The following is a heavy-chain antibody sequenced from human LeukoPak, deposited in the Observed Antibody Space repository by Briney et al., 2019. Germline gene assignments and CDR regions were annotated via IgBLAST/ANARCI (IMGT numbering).Heavy chain of an antibody. CDR2: IIPTLGIA. Sequence: ASVKVSCKASGGTFSSYAISWVRQAPGQGLEWMGRIIPTLGIANYAQKFQGRVTITADKSTSTAYMELSSLRSEDTAVYYCARSIRRSSSSWANRYFDYWGQGTLVTVSS. J-gene: IGHJ4*02. CDR3: ARSIRRSSSSWANRYFDY. D-gene: IGHD6-13*01. CDR1: GGTFSSYA. V-gene: IGHV1-69*04.